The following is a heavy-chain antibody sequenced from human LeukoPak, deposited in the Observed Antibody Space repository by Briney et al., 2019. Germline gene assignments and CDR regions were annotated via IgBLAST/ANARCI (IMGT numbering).Heavy chain of an antibody. CDR3: VGSSWYRSWAHFDY. J-gene: IGHJ4*02. CDR2: ISYDGSNK. Sequence: GGSLRLSCAASGFTFSSYGMHWVRQAPGKGLEWVAVISYDGSNKYYADSVKGRFTISRDNSKNTLYLQMNSLRAEDTAVYYCVGSSWYRSWAHFDYSGQGTLVTVSS. V-gene: IGHV3-30*03. CDR1: GFTFSSYG. D-gene: IGHD6-13*01.